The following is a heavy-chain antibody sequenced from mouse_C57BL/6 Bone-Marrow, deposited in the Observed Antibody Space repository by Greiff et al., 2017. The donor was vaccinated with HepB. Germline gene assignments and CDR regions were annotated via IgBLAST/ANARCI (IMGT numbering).Heavy chain of an antibody. CDR2: ISNGGGST. V-gene: IGHV5-12*01. CDR3: ARRVYGNYWFAY. D-gene: IGHD2-1*01. Sequence: EVNVVESGGGLVQPGGSLKLSCAASGFTFSDYYMYWVRQTPEKRLEWVAYISNGGGSTYYPDTVKGRFTISRDNAKNTLYLQLSRLKSEDTAMYYCARRVYGNYWFAYWGQGTLVTVSA. CDR1: GFTFSDYY. J-gene: IGHJ3*01.